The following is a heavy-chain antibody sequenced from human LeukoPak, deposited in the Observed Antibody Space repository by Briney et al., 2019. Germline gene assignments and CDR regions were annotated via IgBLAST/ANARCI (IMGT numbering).Heavy chain of an antibody. CDR2: INSDGGTT. CDR3: ARRAGDYSHPYDY. Sequence: PGGSLRLSCGASGFTFGTYWMHWVRQAPGKGLVWVSGINSDGGTTTYADSVKGRFTISRDNAKNTLYLQMNNLRAEDTAVYYCARRAGDYSHPYDYWGQGTLVTVSS. CDR1: GFTFGTYW. V-gene: IGHV3-74*01. D-gene: IGHD3-22*01. J-gene: IGHJ4*02.